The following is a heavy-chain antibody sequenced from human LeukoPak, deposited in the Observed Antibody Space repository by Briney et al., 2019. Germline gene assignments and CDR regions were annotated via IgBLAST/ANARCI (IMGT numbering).Heavy chain of an antibody. V-gene: IGHV3-43*02. Sequence: GGSLRLSCAASGFTFDDYAMHWVRQAPGKGLEWVSLISGDGGSTYYADSVKGRFTISRDNSKNSLYLQMNSLGTEDTALYYWATSDFAAHFDYWGQGTLVTVSS. CDR2: ISGDGGST. CDR1: GFTFDDYA. J-gene: IGHJ4*02. D-gene: IGHD2/OR15-2a*01. CDR3: ATSDFAAHFDY.